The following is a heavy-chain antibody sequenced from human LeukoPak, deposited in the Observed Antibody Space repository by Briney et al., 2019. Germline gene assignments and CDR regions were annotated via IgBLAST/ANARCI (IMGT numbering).Heavy chain of an antibody. CDR3: ARENADGSVGFDY. V-gene: IGHV4-59*01. J-gene: IGHJ4*02. D-gene: IGHD1-1*01. CDR2: IYYTGST. CDR1: GGSITSYY. Sequence: SETLSLTCTVSGGSITSYYWNWIRQPPGRGLEWIGYIYYTGSTNYNPSFKSRVTISVDTSKNHFSLKLKSVTAADTAVYYCARENADGSVGFDYWGQGTLVTVSS.